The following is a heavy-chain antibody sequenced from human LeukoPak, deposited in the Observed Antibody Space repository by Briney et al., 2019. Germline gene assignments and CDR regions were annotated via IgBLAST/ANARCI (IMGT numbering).Heavy chain of an antibody. CDR2: INYSGST. J-gene: IGHJ5*02. CDR3: ARLNGGS. V-gene: IGHV4-61*05. Sequence: SETLSLTCTVSGGSISSSSYSWDWIRQPPGKGLEWIGYINYSGSTNYNPSLKSRVTISVDTSKNQFSLKLNSVTAADTAAYYCARLNGGSWGQGTLVTVSS. D-gene: IGHD1-1*01. CDR1: GGSISSSSYS.